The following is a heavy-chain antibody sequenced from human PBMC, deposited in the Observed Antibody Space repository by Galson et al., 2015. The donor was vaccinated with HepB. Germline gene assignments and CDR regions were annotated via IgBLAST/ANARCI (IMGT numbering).Heavy chain of an antibody. CDR1: GGSISSGGYY. D-gene: IGHD3-10*01. CDR2: IYYSGST. V-gene: IGHV4-31*03. Sequence: TLSLTCTVSGGSISSGGYYWSWIRQHPGKGLEWIGYIYYSGSTYYNPSLKSRVTITVDTSKNQFSLKLSSVTAADTAVYYCARAPMVRGIIVGYYYYGMDVWGQGTTVTVSS. CDR3: ARAPMVRGIIVGYYYYGMDV. J-gene: IGHJ6*02.